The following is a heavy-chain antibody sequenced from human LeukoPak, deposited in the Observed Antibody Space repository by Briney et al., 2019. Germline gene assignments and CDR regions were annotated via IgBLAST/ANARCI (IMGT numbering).Heavy chain of an antibody. CDR1: GFTFSSYA. J-gene: IGHJ5*02. CDR3: AKSFHNWNYGGNWFDH. D-gene: IGHD1-7*01. Sequence: SGGSLRLSCAASGFTFSSYAMSWVRQAPGKGLEWVSAISGSGGSTYYADSVKGRFTISRDNSKNTLYLQMNSLRAEDTAVYYCAKSFHNWNYGGNWFDHWGQGTLVTVSS. V-gene: IGHV3-23*01. CDR2: ISGSGGST.